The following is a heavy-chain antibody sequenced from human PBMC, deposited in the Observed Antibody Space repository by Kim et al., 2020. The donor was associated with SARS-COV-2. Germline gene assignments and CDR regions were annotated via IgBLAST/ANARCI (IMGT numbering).Heavy chain of an antibody. J-gene: IGHJ4*02. D-gene: IGHD3-10*01. V-gene: IGHV1-69*04. Sequence: AQKFQGRVTITADKSTSTAYMELSSLRSEDTAVYYCARESMVRGVIVGDYWGQGTLVTVSS. CDR3: ARESMVRGVIVGDY.